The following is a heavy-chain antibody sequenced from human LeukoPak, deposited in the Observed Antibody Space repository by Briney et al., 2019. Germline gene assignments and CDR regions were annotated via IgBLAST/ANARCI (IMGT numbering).Heavy chain of an antibody. D-gene: IGHD4-17*01. V-gene: IGHV1-46*01. CDR2: INPSGGST. J-gene: IGHJ3*02. Sequence: GASVKVSCKASGYTFTSYYMHWVRQAPGQGLEWMGIINPSGGSTSYAQKFQGRVTMTRDTSTSTVYMELSSLRSEDTAVYYCARDYGDYVLGYHDAFDIWGQGTMVTVSS. CDR1: GYTFTSYY. CDR3: ARDYGDYVLGYHDAFDI.